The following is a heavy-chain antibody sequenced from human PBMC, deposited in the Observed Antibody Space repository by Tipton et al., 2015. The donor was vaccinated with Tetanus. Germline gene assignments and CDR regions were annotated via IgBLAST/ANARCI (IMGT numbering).Heavy chain of an antibody. CDR3: ARAVRGRDVFDV. CDR1: GFTFNDFA. Sequence: SLRLSCVGSGFTFNDFAIHWVRQVSGKGLEWVSAVSGAGGSKVYADSVKGRFTISRDNANNSLYLQMSSLRPEDTALYCCARAVRGRDVFDVWGQGTVVTVSS. D-gene: IGHD3-10*01. V-gene: IGHV3-9*01. CDR2: VSGAGGSK. J-gene: IGHJ3*01.